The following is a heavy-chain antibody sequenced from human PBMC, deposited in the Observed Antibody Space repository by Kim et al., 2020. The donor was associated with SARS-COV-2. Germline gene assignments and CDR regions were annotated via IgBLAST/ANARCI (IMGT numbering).Heavy chain of an antibody. CDR3: ATPGEYYYDSSGREYFQH. Sequence: GGSLRLSCAASGFTFSSYGMHWVRQAPGKGLEWVTVISYDGSNKYYADSVKGRFTISRDNSKNTLYLQMNSLRAEDTAVYYCATPGEYYYDSSGREYFQHWGQGTLVTVSS. CDR2: ISYDGSNK. D-gene: IGHD3-22*01. V-gene: IGHV3-30*03. CDR1: GFTFSSYG. J-gene: IGHJ1*01.